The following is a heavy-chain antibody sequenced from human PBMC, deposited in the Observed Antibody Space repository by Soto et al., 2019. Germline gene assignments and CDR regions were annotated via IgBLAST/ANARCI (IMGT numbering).Heavy chain of an antibody. CDR3: ARGGGFGELTYYYYYYGMDV. J-gene: IGHJ6*02. Sequence: QVQLQQWGAGLLKPSETLSLTCAVYGGSFSGYYWSWIRQPPGKGLEWIGEINHSGSTNYNPSLKSRVTISVDTSKNQFSLKLSSVTAADTAVYYCARGGGFGELTYYYYYYGMDVWGQGTTVTVSS. CDR1: GGSFSGYY. D-gene: IGHD3-10*01. CDR2: INHSGST. V-gene: IGHV4-34*01.